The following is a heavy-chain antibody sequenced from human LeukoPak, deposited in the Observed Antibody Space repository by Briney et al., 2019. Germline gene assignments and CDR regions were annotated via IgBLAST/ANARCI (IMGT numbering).Heavy chain of an antibody. CDR3: ARGVAYGSGSYLRYYYYMDV. J-gene: IGHJ6*03. Sequence: SETLSLTCAVYGGSFSGYYWSWIRQPPGKGLEWIGEINHSGSTNYNPSLKSRVTISVDTSKNQFCLKLSSVTAADTAVYYCARGVAYGSGSYLRYYYYMDVWGKGTTVTISS. D-gene: IGHD1-26*01. CDR2: INHSGST. V-gene: IGHV4-34*01. CDR1: GGSFSGYY.